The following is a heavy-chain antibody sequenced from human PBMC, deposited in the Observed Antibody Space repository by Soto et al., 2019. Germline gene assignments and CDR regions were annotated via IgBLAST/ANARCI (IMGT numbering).Heavy chain of an antibody. J-gene: IGHJ4*02. Sequence: LSLTCTVSGGSISSGGYYWSWIRQHPGKGLEWIGYIYYSGSTYYNPSLKSRVTISVDTSKNQFSLKLSSVTAADTAVYYCARSSGSYYVSRSEYYFDYWGQGTLVTVSS. D-gene: IGHD1-26*01. CDR2: IYYSGST. CDR1: GGSISSGGYY. V-gene: IGHV4-31*03. CDR3: ARSSGSYYVSRSEYYFDY.